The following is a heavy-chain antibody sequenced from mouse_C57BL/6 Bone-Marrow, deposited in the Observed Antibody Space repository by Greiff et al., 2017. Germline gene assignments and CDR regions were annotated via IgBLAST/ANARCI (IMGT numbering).Heavy chain of an antibody. CDR1: GYTFTSYW. CDR2: INPCNGGT. Sequence: QVQLQQPGTELVKPGASVKLSCKASGYTFTSYWMHWVKQRPGQGLEWIGNINPCNGGTNYNEKFKSKATLPVDKSSSTAYMQLSSLTSEDSAVYYCAIVRPLTYYVDYWGQGTTLTVSS. V-gene: IGHV1-53*01. J-gene: IGHJ2*01. D-gene: IGHD1-2*01. CDR3: AIVRPLTYYVDY.